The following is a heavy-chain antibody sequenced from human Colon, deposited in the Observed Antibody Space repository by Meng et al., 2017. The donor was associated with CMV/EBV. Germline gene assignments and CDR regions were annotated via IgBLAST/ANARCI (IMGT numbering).Heavy chain of an antibody. CDR2: ISWNSGDI. CDR3: ARVDYSGNYDY. J-gene: IGHJ4*02. D-gene: IGHD4/OR15-4a*01. Sequence: GGSLRLSCAASGITFADYVMHWVRQVPGKGLEWVSGISWNSGDIHYADSVKGRFTISRDSAKNSLYLQMNSLRPADTAVYYCARVDYSGNYDYWGQGTLVTASS. CDR1: GITFADYV. V-gene: IGHV3-9*01.